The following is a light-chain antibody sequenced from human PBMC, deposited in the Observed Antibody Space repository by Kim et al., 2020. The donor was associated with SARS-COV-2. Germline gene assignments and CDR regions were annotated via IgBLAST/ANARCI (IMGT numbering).Light chain of an antibody. Sequence: SYELTQPPSVSVAPGKTARITCGGNNIGSKSVHWYQQKPGQARVLVIYYDSDRPSGIPERFSGSNSGNTATLTISRVEAGDEADYYCQVWDSSSDHRVFG. J-gene: IGLJ3*02. V-gene: IGLV3-21*04. CDR3: QVWDSSSDHRV. CDR2: YDS. CDR1: NIGSKS.